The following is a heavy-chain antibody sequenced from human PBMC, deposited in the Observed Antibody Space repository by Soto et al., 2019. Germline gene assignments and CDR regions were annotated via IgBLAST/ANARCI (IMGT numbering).Heavy chain of an antibody. V-gene: IGHV1-2*02. D-gene: IGHD2-2*01. CDR2: INPNNDVT. CDR1: GYTFTDYY. Sequence: QVQLVQSGAEVKNPGASVKVSCKASGYTFTDYYMHWVRQAPGQGLEWMAWINPNNDVTNYAQKFEGRVTVTRDTSISTAYREVRNLRSDDTAIYYCSRDVVVQPAAHLPQVWGSGTLVTVSS. J-gene: IGHJ2*01. CDR3: SRDVVVQPAAHLPQV.